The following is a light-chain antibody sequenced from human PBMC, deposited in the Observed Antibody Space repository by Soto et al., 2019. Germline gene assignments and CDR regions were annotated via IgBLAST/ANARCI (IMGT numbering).Light chain of an antibody. CDR3: MQGTRWPRT. CDR1: QSLVYSDGNTY. CDR2: EVS. J-gene: IGKJ2*01. V-gene: IGKV2-30*01. Sequence: DVVMTQSPLSLPVTLGQPASISCRSSQSLVYSDGNTYLNWFPQRPGQSPRRLIYEVSNRDSGVPDRFSGSGSGTDFTLKISRVEAEDVGVYYCMQGTRWPRTFGQGTKLEIK.